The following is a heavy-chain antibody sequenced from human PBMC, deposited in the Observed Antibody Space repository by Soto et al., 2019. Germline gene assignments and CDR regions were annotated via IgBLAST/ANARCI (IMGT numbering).Heavy chain of an antibody. CDR2: IYYSGST. Sequence: SETLSLTCTVSGGSINSGGYYWSWVRQHPGKGLEWIGFIYYSGSTYFNPSLKSRVAILLDTSENQFSLKLSSVTAADTAVYYCAREELGVPYGMDVWGQGTTVTVSS. V-gene: IGHV4-31*03. J-gene: IGHJ6*02. D-gene: IGHD1-26*01. CDR3: AREELGVPYGMDV. CDR1: GGSINSGGYY.